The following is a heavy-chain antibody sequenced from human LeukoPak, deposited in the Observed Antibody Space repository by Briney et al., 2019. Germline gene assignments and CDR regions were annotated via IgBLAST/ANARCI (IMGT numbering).Heavy chain of an antibody. Sequence: SETLSLTCTVSGGSISNFYWSWIRQPPGKGLEWIGYIYHSGGTDYNPSLKSRVTISVDTSKTQFSLKLSSVTAADTAVYYCARESREWYSSGWLDFDYWGQGTLVTVSS. D-gene: IGHD6-19*01. J-gene: IGHJ4*02. CDR3: ARESREWYSSGWLDFDY. V-gene: IGHV4-59*01. CDR1: GGSISNFY. CDR2: IYHSGGT.